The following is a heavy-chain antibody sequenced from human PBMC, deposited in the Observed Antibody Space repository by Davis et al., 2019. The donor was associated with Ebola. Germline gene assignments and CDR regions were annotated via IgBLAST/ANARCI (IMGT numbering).Heavy chain of an antibody. Sequence: GGSLRLSCAASGFTFSSYAMHWVRQAPGKGLEWVAVISYDGSNKYYADSVKGRFTISRDNSKNTLYLQMNSLRAEDTAVYYCARGLLLVNWFDPWGQGTLVTVSS. CDR2: ISYDGSNK. D-gene: IGHD2-15*01. CDR1: GFTFSSYA. CDR3: ARGLLLVNWFDP. J-gene: IGHJ5*02. V-gene: IGHV3-30*04.